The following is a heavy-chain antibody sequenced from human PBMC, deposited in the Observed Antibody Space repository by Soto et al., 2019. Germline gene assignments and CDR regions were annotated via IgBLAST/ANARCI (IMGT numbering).Heavy chain of an antibody. V-gene: IGHV4-30-2*01. D-gene: IGHD1-1*01. CDR2: IYHSGST. Sequence: SETLSLTCTVSGGPISSGGYSWSWIRQPPGKGLEWIGYIYHSGSTYYNPSLKSRVTISVDRSKNQFSLKLSSVTAADTAVYYCARGNPVPLDYWGQGTLVTVSS. CDR1: GGPISSGGYS. J-gene: IGHJ4*02. CDR3: ARGNPVPLDY.